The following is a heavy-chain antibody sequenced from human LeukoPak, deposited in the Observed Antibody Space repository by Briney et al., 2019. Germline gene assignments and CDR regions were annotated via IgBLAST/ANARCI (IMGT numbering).Heavy chain of an antibody. J-gene: IGHJ4*02. CDR1: GGSISSGSYY. CDR2: IYYSGST. D-gene: IGHD3-10*01. CDR3: ARHRGGSGSYYNVEVDY. Sequence: SETLSLTCTVSGGSISSGSYYWSWIRQPAGKGLEWIGHIYYSGSTNYNPSLKSRVTISVDTSKNQFSLKLSSVTAADTAVYYCARHRGGSGSYYNVEVDYWGQGTLVTVSS. V-gene: IGHV4-61*09.